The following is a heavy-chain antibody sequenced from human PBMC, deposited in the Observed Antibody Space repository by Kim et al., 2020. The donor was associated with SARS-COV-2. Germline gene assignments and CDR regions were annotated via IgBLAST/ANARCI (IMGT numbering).Heavy chain of an antibody. CDR2: IYYSGST. CDR1: GGSISSYY. CDR3: ARGLHDYGDYEVYYYYYYMDV. V-gene: IGHV4-59*01. Sequence: SETLSLTCTVSGGSISSYYWSWIRQPPGKGLEWIGYIYYSGSTNYNPSLKSRVTISVDTSKNQFSLKLSSVTAADTAVYYCARGLHDYGDYEVYYYYYYMDVWGKGTTVTVSS. D-gene: IGHD4-17*01. J-gene: IGHJ6*03.